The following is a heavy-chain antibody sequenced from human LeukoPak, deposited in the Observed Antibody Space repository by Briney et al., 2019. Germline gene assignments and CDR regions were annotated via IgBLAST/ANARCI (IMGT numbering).Heavy chain of an antibody. V-gene: IGHV1-69*05. J-gene: IGHJ3*02. CDR1: GGTFSSYA. CDR3: ARDDVVLHYDSFEGAFDI. D-gene: IGHD3-22*01. Sequence: SVKVSCKASGGTFSSYAISWVRQAPGQGLGWMGGIIPIFGTANYAQKFQGRVTITTDESTSTAYLELSSLRSEDTAVYYCARDDVVLHYDSFEGAFDIWGQGTMVTVSS. CDR2: IIPIFGTA.